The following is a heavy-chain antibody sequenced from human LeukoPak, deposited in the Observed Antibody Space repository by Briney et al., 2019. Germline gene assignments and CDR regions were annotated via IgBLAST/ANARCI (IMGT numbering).Heavy chain of an antibody. CDR2: IRYDGSNK. CDR1: GFTFSTYT. D-gene: IGHD4-11*01. J-gene: IGHJ4*02. Sequence: GGSLRLSCAASGFTFSTYTMHWVRQAPGKGLEWVAFIRYDGSNKYYADSVKGRFTISRDNSKSTLYLQMNSLRAEDTAVYYCAKDLGGRGVTTPYFDYWGQGTLVTVSS. CDR3: AKDLGGRGVTTPYFDY. V-gene: IGHV3-30*02.